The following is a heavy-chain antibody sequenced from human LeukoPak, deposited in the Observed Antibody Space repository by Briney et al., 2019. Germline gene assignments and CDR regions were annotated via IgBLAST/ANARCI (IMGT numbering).Heavy chain of an antibody. Sequence: GGSLRLSCAASGFTFSSYAMSWVRQAPGKGLEWVSSISSSSSYIYYADSVKGRFTISRDNAKNSLYLQMNSLRAEDTAVYYCARALLWFGEPFDYWGQGTLVTVSS. V-gene: IGHV3-21*01. J-gene: IGHJ4*02. CDR1: GFTFSSYA. CDR3: ARALLWFGEPFDY. CDR2: ISSSSSYI. D-gene: IGHD3-10*01.